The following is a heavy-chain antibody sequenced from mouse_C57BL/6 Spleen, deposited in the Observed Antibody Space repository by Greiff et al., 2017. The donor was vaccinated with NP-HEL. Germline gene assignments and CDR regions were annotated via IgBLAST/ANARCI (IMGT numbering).Heavy chain of an antibody. D-gene: IGHD2-3*01. J-gene: IGHJ1*03. CDR1: GFSLTSYG. Sequence: QVQLQQSGPGLVQPSQSLSITCTVSGFSLTSYGVHWVRQSPGKGLEWLGVIWSGGSTAYNAAFISRLSISKDNSKSQVFFKMNSLQADDTAIYYCARDDGYYWYFDVWGTGTTVTVSS. V-gene: IGHV2-2*01. CDR2: IWSGGST. CDR3: ARDDGYYWYFDV.